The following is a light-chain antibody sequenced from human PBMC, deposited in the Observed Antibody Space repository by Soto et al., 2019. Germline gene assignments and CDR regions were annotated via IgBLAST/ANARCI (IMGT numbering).Light chain of an antibody. Sequence: QSVLAQPRSVSGSPGQSVTISCTGTSSDVGGSNHVSWYQHHPGKAPKFMIYDVGKRPSGVPDRFSGSKSGNTASLTISGLQAEDEADYYCCSSAGTYTFVFGTGTKVTVL. CDR1: SSDVGGSNH. CDR2: DVG. J-gene: IGLJ1*01. CDR3: CSSAGTYTFV. V-gene: IGLV2-11*01.